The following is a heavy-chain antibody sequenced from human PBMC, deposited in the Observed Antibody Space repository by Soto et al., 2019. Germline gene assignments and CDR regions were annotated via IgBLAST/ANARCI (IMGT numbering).Heavy chain of an antibody. D-gene: IGHD2-15*01. CDR2: IKSKTDGGTT. J-gene: IGHJ6*03. CDR1: GFTFSNAW. CDR3: TTGGYCSGGSCYFANYYYYYMDV. Sequence: EVQLVESGGGLVKPGGSLRLSCAASGFTFSNAWMSWVRQAPGKGLEWVGRIKSKTDGGTTDYAAPVKGRFTISRDDSKTTLYLQMNSLKTEDTAVYYCTTGGYCSGGSCYFANYYYYYMDVWGKGTTVTVSS. V-gene: IGHV3-15*01.